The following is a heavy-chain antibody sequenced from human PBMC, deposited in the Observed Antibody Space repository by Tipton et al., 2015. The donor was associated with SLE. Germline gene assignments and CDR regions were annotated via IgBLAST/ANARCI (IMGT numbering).Heavy chain of an antibody. CDR1: GGSISSHY. J-gene: IGHJ6*03. D-gene: IGHD3-22*01. Sequence: TLSLTCTVSGGSISSHYWSWIRQSPGKGLEWIGYIYYSGSTNYNPSLKSRVTISVDTSKNQFSLKLSSVTAADTAVYYCASKDYYDSSGYSRYYYMDVWGKGTTVTVS. CDR3: ASKDYYDSSGYSRYYYMDV. V-gene: IGHV4-59*11. CDR2: IYYSGST.